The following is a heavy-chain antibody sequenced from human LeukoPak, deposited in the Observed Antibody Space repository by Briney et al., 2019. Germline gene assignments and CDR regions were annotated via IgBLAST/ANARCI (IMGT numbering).Heavy chain of an antibody. J-gene: IGHJ5*02. CDR2: IYYSGST. CDR1: GGSISSYY. CDR3: ARREEGNYCSGGSCYSGGWFDP. Sequence: SETLSLTCTVSGGSISSYYWSWIRQPPGKGLEWIGYIYYSGSTNYNPSLKSRVTISADTSKNQFSLKLSSVTAADTAVYYCARREEGNYCSGGSCYSGGWFDPWGQGTLVTVSS. D-gene: IGHD2-15*01. V-gene: IGHV4-59*01.